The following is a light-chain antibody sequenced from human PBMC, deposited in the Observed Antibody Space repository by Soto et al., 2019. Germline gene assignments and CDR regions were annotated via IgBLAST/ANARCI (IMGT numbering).Light chain of an antibody. CDR2: NVN. Sequence: QSALIQPPSVSGSPGQSVTISCTGTSSDVGSYDYVSWYQQHPGTVPKPMIYNVNTQPSGVPDRFSGSKSGNTASMTISGLQAEDEADYYCSSYAGINNLGVFGTGTKLTVL. CDR3: SSYAGINNLGV. V-gene: IGLV2-8*01. J-gene: IGLJ1*01. CDR1: SSDVGSYDY.